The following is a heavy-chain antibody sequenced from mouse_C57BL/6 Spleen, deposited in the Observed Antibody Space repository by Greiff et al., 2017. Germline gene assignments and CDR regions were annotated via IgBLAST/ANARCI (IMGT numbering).Heavy chain of an antibody. J-gene: IGHJ3*01. CDR3: ARGEMVSSGFAY. CDR1: GYTFTSYW. D-gene: IGHD2-3*01. V-gene: IGHV1-64*01. Sequence: VQLQQSGAELVKPGASVKLSCKASGYTFTSYWMPWVKQRPGQGLEWIGMIHPNSGSTNYNEKFKSKATLTVDKSSSPAYLQLSSLTSEDSAVYYGARGEMVSSGFAYWGQGTLVTVSA. CDR2: IHPNSGST.